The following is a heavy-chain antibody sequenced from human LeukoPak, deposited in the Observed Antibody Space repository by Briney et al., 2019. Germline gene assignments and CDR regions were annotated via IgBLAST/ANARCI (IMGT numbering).Heavy chain of an antibody. Sequence: GGSLRLSCAASGFTFDDYAMHWVRQAPGKGLEWVSGISWNSGSIGYADSVKGRFTISRDNAKNSLYLQMNSLRAEDTAIYYCAKDRGYSSGRLDYWGQGTLVTVSS. D-gene: IGHD6-19*01. V-gene: IGHV3-9*01. CDR3: AKDRGYSSGRLDY. J-gene: IGHJ4*02. CDR2: ISWNSGSI. CDR1: GFTFDDYA.